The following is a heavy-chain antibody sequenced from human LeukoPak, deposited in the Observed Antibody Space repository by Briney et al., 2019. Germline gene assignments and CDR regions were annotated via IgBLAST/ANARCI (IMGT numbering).Heavy chain of an antibody. CDR2: IDQSGST. Sequence: SETLSLTCGVYGGSFSGYYWSWVRQSPGKGLEWIGEIDQSGSTNYNPSLKGRVTITIDTSKNQFSLKLNSVTAADTAVYYCAINDGSGSYYKSDYWGQGTLVTVSS. D-gene: IGHD3-10*01. J-gene: IGHJ4*02. CDR3: AINDGSGSYYKSDY. CDR1: GGSFSGYY. V-gene: IGHV4-34*01.